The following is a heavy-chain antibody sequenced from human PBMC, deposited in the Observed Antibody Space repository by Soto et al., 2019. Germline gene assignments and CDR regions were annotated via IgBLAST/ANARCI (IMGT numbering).Heavy chain of an antibody. Sequence: ASVKVSCKASGYTFTSYDINWVRQATGQGLEWMGWMNPNSGNTGYAQKFQGRVTMTRNTSISTAYMELSSLRSEDTAVYYCARARNWKVGQRYYFDYWGQGTLVTVSS. CDR1: GYTFTSYD. CDR2: MNPNSGNT. J-gene: IGHJ4*02. CDR3: ARARNWKVGQRYYFDY. V-gene: IGHV1-8*01. D-gene: IGHD1-1*01.